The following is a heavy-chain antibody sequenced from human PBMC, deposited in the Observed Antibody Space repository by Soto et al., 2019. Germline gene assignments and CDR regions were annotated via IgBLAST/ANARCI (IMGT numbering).Heavy chain of an antibody. D-gene: IGHD3-10*01. CDR2: IYYSGSA. CDR3: ARGVGFGYYYYHMDL. J-gene: IGHJ6*02. CDR1: GGSLSSYY. V-gene: IGHV4-59*01. Sequence: SETLSLTCTVSGGSLSSYYWSWIRQPPGKGLEWIGYIYYSGSADSNPSLGSRVTISIDTSKNQFSLKLTSVTAADTAVYYCARGVGFGYYYYHMDLWGQGTTVTVSS.